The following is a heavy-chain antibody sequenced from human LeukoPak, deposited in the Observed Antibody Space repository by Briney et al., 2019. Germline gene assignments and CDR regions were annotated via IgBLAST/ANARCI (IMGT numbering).Heavy chain of an antibody. D-gene: IGHD2-2*01. V-gene: IGHV4-34*01. J-gene: IGHJ5*02. CDR3: ARGGDIVVVPAAIPHWFDP. CDR1: GGSFSGYY. Sequence: SETLSLTCAVYGGSFSGYYWSWIRQPPGKGLEWIGEINHSGSTNYNPSLKSRVTISVDTSKNQFSLKLSSVTAADTAVYYCARGGDIVVVPAAIPHWFDPWGQGTLVTVSS. CDR2: INHSGST.